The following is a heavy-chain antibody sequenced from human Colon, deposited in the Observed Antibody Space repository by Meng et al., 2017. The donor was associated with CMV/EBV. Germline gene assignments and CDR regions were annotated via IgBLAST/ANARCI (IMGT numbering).Heavy chain of an antibody. Sequence: SETLSLTCTVSGGSISSYYWSWIRQPPGKGLEWIGYIYYSGSTNYNPCLKSRVTISVDTSKNQFSLKLSSVTAADTAVYYCARDPERGGYSSSSGDAFDIWGQGTMVTVSS. CDR3: ARDPERGGYSSSSGDAFDI. J-gene: IGHJ3*02. V-gene: IGHV4-59*01. CDR1: GGSISSYY. D-gene: IGHD6-6*01. CDR2: IYYSGST.